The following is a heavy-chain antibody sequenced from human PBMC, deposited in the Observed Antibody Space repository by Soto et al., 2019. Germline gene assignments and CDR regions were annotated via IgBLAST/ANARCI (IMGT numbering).Heavy chain of an antibody. V-gene: IGHV3-7*01. J-gene: IGHJ4*02. CDR3: ARGATHYDFWSGYYSGEFDY. D-gene: IGHD3-3*01. CDR2: IKQDGSEK. Sequence: GGSLRLSCAASGFTFSSYWMSWVRQAPGKGLEWVANIKQDGSEKYYVDSVKGRFTISRDNAKNSLYLQMNSLRAEDTAVYYCARGATHYDFWSGYYSGEFDYWGQGTLVTVSS. CDR1: GFTFSSYW.